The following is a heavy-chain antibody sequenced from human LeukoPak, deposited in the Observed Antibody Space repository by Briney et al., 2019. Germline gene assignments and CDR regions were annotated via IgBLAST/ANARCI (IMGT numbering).Heavy chain of an antibody. D-gene: IGHD1-26*01. CDR3: AREASSGSYFVGAFDI. Sequence: SVKVSCKASGGAFSSYAISWVRQAPGQGLEWMGGIIPIFGTANYAQKFQGRVTITADESTSTAYMELSSLRSEDTAVYYCAREASSGSYFVGAFDIWGQGTMVTVSS. CDR1: GGAFSSYA. J-gene: IGHJ3*02. CDR2: IIPIFGTA. V-gene: IGHV1-69*13.